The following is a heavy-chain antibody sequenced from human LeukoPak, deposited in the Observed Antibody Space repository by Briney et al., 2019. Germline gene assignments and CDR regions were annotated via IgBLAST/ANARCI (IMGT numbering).Heavy chain of an antibody. CDR2: ISFNGRNT. V-gene: IGHV3-23*01. D-gene: IGHD5-12*01. CDR3: ARDIELST. J-gene: IGHJ3*01. CDR1: GFNFADSA. Sequence: GGSLRLSCAASGFNFADSAMSWVRQTPRKGLEWVSLISFNGRNTYYGDSVKGRFTISRDNSKDTVYLQMNGLRVEDTAIFYCARDIELSTWGPGTMVTVSS.